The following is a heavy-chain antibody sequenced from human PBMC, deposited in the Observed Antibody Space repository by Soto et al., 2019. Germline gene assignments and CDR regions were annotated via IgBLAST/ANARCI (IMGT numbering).Heavy chain of an antibody. CDR2: ISSSSSTI. CDR3: ARDCRRVYSSSGGPTLGLDY. Sequence: EVQLVESGGGLVQPGGSLRLSCAASGFTFSSYSMNWVRQAPGKGLEWVSYISSSSSTIYYADSVKGRFTISRDNAKISLYLQMNSLRDEDTAVYYCARDCRRVYSSSGGPTLGLDYWGQVTLVTVSS. D-gene: IGHD6-6*01. J-gene: IGHJ4*02. V-gene: IGHV3-48*02. CDR1: GFTFSSYS.